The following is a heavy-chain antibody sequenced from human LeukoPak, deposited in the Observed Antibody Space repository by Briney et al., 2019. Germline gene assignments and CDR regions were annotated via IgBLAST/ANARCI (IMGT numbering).Heavy chain of an antibody. CDR1: GFKFSDHY. V-gene: IGHV3-72*01. D-gene: IGHD1/OR15-1a*01. CDR2: SRNKASSYTT. Sequence: GGSLRLSCAAPGFKFSDHYIDWVRQAPGKGLEWVGRSRNKASSYTTEYAASVEGRFTISRDVSESSLYLQMNSLRTEDTAVYYCGRIEINANKGMDVWGKGTTVTVSS. CDR3: GRIEINANKGMDV. J-gene: IGHJ6*03.